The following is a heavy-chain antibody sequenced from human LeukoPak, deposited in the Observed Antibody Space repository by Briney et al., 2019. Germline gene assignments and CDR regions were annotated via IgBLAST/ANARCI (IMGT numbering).Heavy chain of an antibody. D-gene: IGHD3-16*01. CDR3: ARKRKGAYDFDY. Sequence: PSETLSLTCTVSGGSMSSYFWSWIRQPAGKGLEWIGRIYTSGSTNYNPSLQSRVTMSVDTSNNQFSLKLSSVTAADTAVYYCARKRKGAYDFDYRGQGTLVTVSS. CDR1: GGSMSSYF. J-gene: IGHJ4*02. CDR2: IYTSGST. V-gene: IGHV4-4*07.